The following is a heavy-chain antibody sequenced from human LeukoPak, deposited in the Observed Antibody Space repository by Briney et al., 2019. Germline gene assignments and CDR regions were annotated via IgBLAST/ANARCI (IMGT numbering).Heavy chain of an antibody. Sequence: SETLSLTCTVSGYSISSGYYWGWIRQPPGKGLEWIGSIYHSGSTYYNPSLKSRVTISVDASKNQFYLKLSSVTAADTAMYYCARGVWLGYAFDIWGQGTMVTVSS. CDR1: GYSISSGYY. CDR3: ARGVWLGYAFDI. CDR2: IYHSGST. J-gene: IGHJ3*02. V-gene: IGHV4-38-2*02. D-gene: IGHD3-16*01.